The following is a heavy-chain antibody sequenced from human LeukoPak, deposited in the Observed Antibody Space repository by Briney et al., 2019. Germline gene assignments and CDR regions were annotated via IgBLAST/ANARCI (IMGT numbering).Heavy chain of an antibody. CDR2: INPNRGGT. CDR1: GYTFTGYY. CDR3: ARDLLGSSSRT. Sequence: ASVKVSCKASGYTFTGYYMYWVRQAPGQGLERMGRINPNRGGTNYAQKFQGRVTMTRDTSISTAYMELSRLRSDDTAVYYCARDLLGSSSRTWGQGTLVTVSS. D-gene: IGHD7-27*01. V-gene: IGHV1-2*06. J-gene: IGHJ5*02.